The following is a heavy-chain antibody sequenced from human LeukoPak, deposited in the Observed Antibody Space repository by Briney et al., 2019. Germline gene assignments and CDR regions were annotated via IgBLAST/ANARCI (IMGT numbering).Heavy chain of an antibody. CDR1: GFTFSRYW. D-gene: IGHD1-26*01. CDR2: IKPDGSVK. Sequence: PGGSLRLSCAASGFTFSRYWMSWVRQAPGKGLEWVANIKPDGSVKYYMDSVKGRFTISRDNAKNSLYLQMNSLRAEDTAVYYCVWCGSFYNLTYWGQGTLVTVSS. J-gene: IGHJ4*02. CDR3: VWCGSFYNLTY. V-gene: IGHV3-7*01.